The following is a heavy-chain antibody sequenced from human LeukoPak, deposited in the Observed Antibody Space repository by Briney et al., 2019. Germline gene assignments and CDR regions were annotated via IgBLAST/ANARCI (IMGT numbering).Heavy chain of an antibody. CDR3: ASEPSYYDSSGPLRP. Sequence: SVKVSCKASGGTFSSYTISWVRQAPGRGLEWMGRIIPILGIANYAQKFQGRVTITADKSTSTAYMELSSLRSEDTAVYYCASEPSYYDSSGPLRPWGQGTLVTVSS. CDR2: IIPILGIA. J-gene: IGHJ5*02. V-gene: IGHV1-69*02. D-gene: IGHD3-22*01. CDR1: GGTFSSYT.